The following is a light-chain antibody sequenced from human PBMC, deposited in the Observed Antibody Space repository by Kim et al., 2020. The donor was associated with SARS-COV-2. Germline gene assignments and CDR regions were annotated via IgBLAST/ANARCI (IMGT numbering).Light chain of an antibody. Sequence: DIQMTQSPSSLSASVGDGVTITCRVSQDMSNTLAWYQQKPGKVPNVLISAASALRPGVPSRFSGSRSGTDFTLTHRSLQPEDVATYYCQKYDSAPWAFGQGTKVDIK. CDR3: QKYDSAPWA. J-gene: IGKJ1*01. V-gene: IGKV1-27*01. CDR2: AAS. CDR1: QDMSNT.